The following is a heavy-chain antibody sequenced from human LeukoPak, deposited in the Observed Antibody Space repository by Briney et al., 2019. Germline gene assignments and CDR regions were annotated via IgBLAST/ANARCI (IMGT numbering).Heavy chain of an antibody. D-gene: IGHD6-19*01. CDR3: YVSGWTEDIDN. CDR1: GITFSSHA. J-gene: IGHJ4*02. Sequence: GGSLRLSCSASGITFSSHAMHWVRQAPGKGLEYVSAISDNGGMTFYADSVEGRFTISRDNSKNTLYLQMSSLRGEDTAVYYCYVSGWTEDIDNWGQGTLVTVSS. CDR2: ISDNGGMT. V-gene: IGHV3-64D*06.